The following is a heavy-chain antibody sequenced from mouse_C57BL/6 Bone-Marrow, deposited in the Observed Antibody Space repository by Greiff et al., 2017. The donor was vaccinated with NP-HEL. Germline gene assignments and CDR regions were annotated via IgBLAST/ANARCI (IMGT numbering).Heavy chain of an antibody. Sequence: EVKLMESGGGLVKPGGSLKLSCAASGFTFSSYSMSWVRQTPGKRLEWVATISDGGSCTYYPDNVKGRFTISRDNDKNNLYLQMSHLKAEDTAMYYCARDGHLRYRDYWGQGTTLTVSS. CDR3: ARDGHLRYRDY. CDR2: ISDGGSCT. D-gene: IGHD1-1*01. J-gene: IGHJ2*01. V-gene: IGHV5-4*01. CDR1: GFTFSSYS.